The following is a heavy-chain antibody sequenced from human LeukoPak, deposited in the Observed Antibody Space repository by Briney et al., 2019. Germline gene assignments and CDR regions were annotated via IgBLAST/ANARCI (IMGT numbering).Heavy chain of an antibody. J-gene: IGHJ5*02. CDR2: ISYDGSNK. CDR1: GFTFSSYG. Sequence: GGSLRLSCAASGFTFSSYGMHWVRQAPGKGLEWVAVISYDGSNKYYADSVKGRFTISRDNSKNTLYLQMNSLRAEDTAVYYCARHSIRTRGPRSGGNWFDPWGQGTLVTVSS. D-gene: IGHD3-10*01. CDR3: ARHSIRTRGPRSGGNWFDP. V-gene: IGHV3-30*03.